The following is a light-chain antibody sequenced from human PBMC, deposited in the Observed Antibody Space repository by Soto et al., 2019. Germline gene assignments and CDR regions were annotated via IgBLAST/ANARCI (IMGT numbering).Light chain of an antibody. CDR3: SSYTNINTRACV. J-gene: IGLJ1*01. CDR1: KLGDKY. V-gene: IGLV3-1*01. CDR2: QDS. Sequence: SYELTQPPSASVSPGQTASITCSGDKLGDKYACWYQQKPGQSPVLVIYQDSKRPSGIPERFSGSNSGNTATLTISGTQAEDEAEYYCSSYTNINTRACVFGTGTKLTVL.